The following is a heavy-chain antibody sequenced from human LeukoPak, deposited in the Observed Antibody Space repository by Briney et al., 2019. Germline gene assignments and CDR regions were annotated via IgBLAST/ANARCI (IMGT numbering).Heavy chain of an antibody. D-gene: IGHD2-2*01. V-gene: IGHV3-7*03. Sequence: GGSLRLSCVVSGFTFSNYWLTWVRQTPRKGLEFVANINQDGSVENYVDSVKGRFTISSVNAKTSLYLQMNSQRVDDTAIYYCARDPGFSSFDFWGQGALVSVSS. CDR1: GFTFSNYW. J-gene: IGHJ4*02. CDR2: INQDGSVE. CDR3: ARDPGFSSFDF.